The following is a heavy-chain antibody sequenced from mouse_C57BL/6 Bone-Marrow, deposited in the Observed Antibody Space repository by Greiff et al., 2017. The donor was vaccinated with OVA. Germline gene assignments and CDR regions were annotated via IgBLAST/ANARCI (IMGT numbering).Heavy chain of an antibody. J-gene: IGHJ3*01. CDR2: ISSGGDYI. CDR3: TRSYYGYGFAY. CDR1: GFTFSSYA. Sequence: EKLVESGEGLVKPGGSLKLSCAASGFTFSSYAMSWVRQTPEKRLEWVAYISSGGDYIYYADTVKGRFTISRDNARNTLYLQMSSLKSEDTAMYYCTRSYYGYGFAYWGQGTLVTVSA. V-gene: IGHV5-9-1*02. D-gene: IGHD2-2*01.